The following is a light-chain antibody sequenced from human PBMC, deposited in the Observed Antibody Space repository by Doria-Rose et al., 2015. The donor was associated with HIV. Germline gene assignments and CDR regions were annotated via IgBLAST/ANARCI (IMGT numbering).Light chain of an antibody. Sequence: DIQMTQSPSSLSASVGDRVSITCRASQSLSSYLNWYQQKPGRAPNLLVYTTSRLQGGVPSRFSGSGSGTNFTLTISSLQPEDFASYYCQQTYNNPWTFGQGTRVDIK. CDR2: TTS. CDR1: QSLSSY. V-gene: IGKV1-39*01. J-gene: IGKJ1*01. CDR3: QQTYNNPWT.